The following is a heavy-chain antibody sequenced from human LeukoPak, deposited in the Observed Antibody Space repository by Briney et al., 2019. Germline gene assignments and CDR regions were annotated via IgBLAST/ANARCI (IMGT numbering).Heavy chain of an antibody. V-gene: IGHV1-2*02. J-gene: IGHJ4*02. CDR3: ARDRVGSGWPRPYYFEI. CDR1: GYTFTGYY. Sequence: ASVKVSCKPSGYTFTGYYLNWVRQAPGQRPEWLGWINLNTGVTMYAQKFQGRVTMTRDTSVSTGYMELRSLTSDDSAVYYCARDRVGSGWPRPYYFEIWGQGTLVTVSS. CDR2: INLNTGVT. D-gene: IGHD6-19*01.